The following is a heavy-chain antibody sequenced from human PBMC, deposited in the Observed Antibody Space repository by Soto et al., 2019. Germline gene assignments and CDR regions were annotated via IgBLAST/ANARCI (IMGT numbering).Heavy chain of an antibody. V-gene: IGHV4-30-4*01. CDR3: AREGGESSDGLYYFDS. Sequence: QVQLQESGPGLVKPSQTLSLTCTVSGGSTSSDNYWSWIRQPPGKGLEWIGHIYYSGNTDYNPSLKSRLAISIDTSKNQFSLKLSSGTAADTAVYFCAREGGESSDGLYYFDSWGQGSLVTVSS. CDR1: GGSTSSDNY. D-gene: IGHD3-16*01. CDR2: IYYSGNT. J-gene: IGHJ4*02.